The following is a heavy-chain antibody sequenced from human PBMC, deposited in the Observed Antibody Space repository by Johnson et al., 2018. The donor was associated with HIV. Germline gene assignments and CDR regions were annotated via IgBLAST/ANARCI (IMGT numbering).Heavy chain of an antibody. CDR2: ISSSGSTI. CDR3: ARGSGGIVGAQDI. V-gene: IGHV3-48*01. CDR1: GFNFDDYV. D-gene: IGHD1-26*01. Sequence: VQLVESGGGVVQPGGSLRLSCVASGFNFDDYVISWVRQAPGKGLEWVSYISSSGSTIYYADSVKGRFTISRDNSKNTLYLQMNSLRADDTAVYYCARGSGGIVGAQDIWGQGTMVTVSS. J-gene: IGHJ3*02.